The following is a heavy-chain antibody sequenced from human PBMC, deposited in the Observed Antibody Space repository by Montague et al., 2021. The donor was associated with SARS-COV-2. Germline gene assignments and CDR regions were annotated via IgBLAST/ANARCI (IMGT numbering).Heavy chain of an antibody. V-gene: IGHV3-9*01. J-gene: IGHJ3*02. D-gene: IGHD3-10*01. CDR2: ISWNIGSI. CDR3: TKVQISMVRGVMPAFDI. CDR1: GFTFGDYA. Sequence: SLRLSCAASGFTFGDYALYWVRQAPGKGLEWVSGISWNIGSIGYADSXXGLFTISIDNAKNSLYLQMNSLRAEDTALYYCTKVQISMVRGVMPAFDIWGQGTMVTVSS.